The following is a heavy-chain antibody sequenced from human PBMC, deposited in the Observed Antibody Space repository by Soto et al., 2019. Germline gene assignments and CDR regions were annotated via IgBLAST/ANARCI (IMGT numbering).Heavy chain of an antibody. CDR2: IYTSGST. CDR1: GGSISSYY. Sequence: SLTCTVSGGSISSYYWSWIWQPAGKGLEWIGRIYTSGSTNYNPSLKSRVTMSVDTSKNQFSLKLSSVTAADTAVYYCARGEGCSGGSCYSSWFDPWGQGTLVTVSS. D-gene: IGHD2-15*01. V-gene: IGHV4-4*07. J-gene: IGHJ5*02. CDR3: ARGEGCSGGSCYSSWFDP.